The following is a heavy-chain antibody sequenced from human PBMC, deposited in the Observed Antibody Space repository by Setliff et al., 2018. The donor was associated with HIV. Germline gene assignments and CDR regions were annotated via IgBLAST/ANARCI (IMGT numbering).Heavy chain of an antibody. CDR1: GFTFSNYG. CDR2: IWYDGSSE. Sequence: GGSLRLSCAASGFTFSNYGMHWVRQAPGKGLEWVAVIWYDGSSEYYGDSVKGRFTISRDSSKKTLYLQMNSLRAEDTAVYYCARDPGGDTSGYLIYYYDYWGQGTLVTVSS. D-gene: IGHD3-22*01. J-gene: IGHJ4*02. CDR3: ARDPGGDTSGYLIYYYDY. V-gene: IGHV3-33*01.